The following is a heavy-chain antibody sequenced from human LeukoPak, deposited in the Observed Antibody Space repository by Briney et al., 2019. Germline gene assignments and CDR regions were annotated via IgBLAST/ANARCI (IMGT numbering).Heavy chain of an antibody. J-gene: IGHJ4*02. CDR1: GYMFTNYG. V-gene: IGHV1-18*04. D-gene: IGHD4-17*01. CDR2: ISDYNGKT. Sequence: ASVKVSCKASGYMFTNYGISWVRQAPGQGLEWMGWISDYNGKTNYAQKLQGRFTMTTDTSTSIAYMELRSLKSDDTAVYYCARDGPDYGDYVNFDYWGQGTLVTVSS. CDR3: ARDGPDYGDYVNFDY.